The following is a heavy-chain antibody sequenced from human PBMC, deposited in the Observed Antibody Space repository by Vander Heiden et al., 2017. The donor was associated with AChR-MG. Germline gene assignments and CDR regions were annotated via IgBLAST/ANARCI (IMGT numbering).Heavy chain of an antibody. CDR1: GGSISNSSYY. D-gene: IGHD4-4*01. CDR2: MYYSGST. CDR3: ARSTTLKGWFDP. Sequence: QLQLQEAGPGLVKPSATLSLTCTLSGGSISNSSYYWGWIRQPPGKGLEWIGSMYYSGSTYYNPSLRSRVTISVDTSKNQFSLKLNSVTAADTAVYYCARSTTLKGWFDPWGQGTLVTVSS. V-gene: IGHV4-39*01. J-gene: IGHJ5*02.